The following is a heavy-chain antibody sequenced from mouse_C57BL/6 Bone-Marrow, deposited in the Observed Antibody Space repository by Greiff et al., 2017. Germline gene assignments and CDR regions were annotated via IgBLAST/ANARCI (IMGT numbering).Heavy chain of an antibody. CDR2: INPYNGST. D-gene: IGHD2-10*01. V-gene: IGHV1-19*01. CDR1: GYTFTDYY. Sequence: EVHLVESGPVLVKPGASVKMSCKASGYTFTDYYMNWVKQSHGKSLEWIGVINPYNGSTSYNQKFKGKATLTVDKSSSTAYMALNSLTSEDSAVYCGARAYSFAYWGQGTLVTVSA. CDR3: ARAYSFAY. J-gene: IGHJ3*01.